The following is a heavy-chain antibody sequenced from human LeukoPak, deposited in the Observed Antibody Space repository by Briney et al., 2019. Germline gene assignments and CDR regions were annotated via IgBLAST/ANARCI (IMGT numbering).Heavy chain of an antibody. CDR2: IYYSGST. D-gene: IGHD1-1*01. CDR1: GGSISIGGYY. J-gene: IGHJ4*02. CDR3: ARYKVGYFDY. V-gene: IGHV4-31*03. Sequence: SETLSLTCTVSGGSISIGGYYWSWIRQHPGKALEWIGYIYYSGSTYYNPFLKSRVTMSVDTSKNQFSLKLGSVTAADTAVYYCARYKVGYFDYWGQGTRVTVSS.